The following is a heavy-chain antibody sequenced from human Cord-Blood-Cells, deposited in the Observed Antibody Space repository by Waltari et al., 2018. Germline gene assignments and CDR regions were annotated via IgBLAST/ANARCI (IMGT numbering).Heavy chain of an antibody. Sequence: QLQLQESGPGLVKPSETLSLTCTVSGGSISSSSYYWGWIRHPPGKGLEWIGSIYYSGSTYYNPSLKSRVTISVDTSKNQFSLKLSSVTAADTAVYYCARLDSGSYDENWFDPWGQGTLVTVSS. J-gene: IGHJ5*02. V-gene: IGHV4-39*01. CDR2: IYYSGST. CDR3: ARLDSGSYDENWFDP. D-gene: IGHD1-26*01. CDR1: GGSISSSSYY.